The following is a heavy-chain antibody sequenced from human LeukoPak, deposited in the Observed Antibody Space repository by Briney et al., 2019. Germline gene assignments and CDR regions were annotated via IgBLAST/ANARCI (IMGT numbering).Heavy chain of an antibody. CDR1: GGSMNEYF. CDR3: ARLHSRGCSSTSCSVDY. J-gene: IGHJ4*02. CDR2: IFANGNT. D-gene: IGHD2-2*01. Sequence: PSETLSLTCNVSGGSMNEYFWSWIRQSAGKGLEWIGRIFANGNTDFNLSLKSRVTISGDTSKNQFSLRLSSVTAADTAVYYCARLHSRGCSSTSCSVDYWGRGTLVTVSS. V-gene: IGHV4-4*07.